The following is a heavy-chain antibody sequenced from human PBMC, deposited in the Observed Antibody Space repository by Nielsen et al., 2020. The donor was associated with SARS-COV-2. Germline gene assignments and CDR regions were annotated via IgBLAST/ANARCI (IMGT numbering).Heavy chain of an antibody. CDR1: GGSISDDY. Sequence: SETLSLTCTVSGGSISDDYWSWIRQPPGRGLEWIGYIYYNGNTNYNPSLKSRVTISVDTSKKNFSLKLSSVTAADTAVYYCARGLHYYDSSGYHFDYWGQGTLVTVSS. D-gene: IGHD3-22*01. V-gene: IGHV4-59*01. J-gene: IGHJ4*02. CDR2: IYYNGNT. CDR3: ARGLHYYDSSGYHFDY.